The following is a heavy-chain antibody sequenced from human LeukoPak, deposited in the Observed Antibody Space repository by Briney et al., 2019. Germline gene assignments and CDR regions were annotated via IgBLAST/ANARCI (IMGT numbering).Heavy chain of an antibody. CDR1: GGTFSSYA. CDR2: IIPIFGTA. Sequence: ASVKVSCKASGGTFSSYAISWVRQAPGQGLEWMGGIIPIFGTANYARKFQGRVTITTDESTSTAYMELSSLRSEDTAVYYCARDHWGIVENGYDYFYYDMDVWGQGTTVTVSS. CDR3: ARDHWGIVENGYDYFYYDMDV. V-gene: IGHV1-69*05. D-gene: IGHD7-27*01. J-gene: IGHJ6*02.